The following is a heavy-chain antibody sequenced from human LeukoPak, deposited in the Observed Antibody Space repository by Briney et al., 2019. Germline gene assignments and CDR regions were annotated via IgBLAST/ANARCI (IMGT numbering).Heavy chain of an antibody. J-gene: IGHJ4*02. CDR1: GFTFSTYA. CDR2: ISYDGSDK. Sequence: PGRSLRLPCAASGFTFSTYAMHWVRQAPGKGLEWVAVISYDGSDKYYADSVKGRFTISRDNSKNTLYLQMNGLSAEDTAVYFCARVCSGTSCSDYWGQGTLVTVSS. V-gene: IGHV3-30*03. CDR3: ARVCSGTSCSDY. D-gene: IGHD2-15*01.